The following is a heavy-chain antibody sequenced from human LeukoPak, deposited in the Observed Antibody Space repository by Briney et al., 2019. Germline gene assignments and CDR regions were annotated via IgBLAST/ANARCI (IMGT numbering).Heavy chain of an antibody. CDR1: GYSISSGYY. CDR3: ARVFGSGYDFRGAFDI. J-gene: IGHJ3*02. Sequence: SETLSLTCTVSGYSISSGYYWGWIRQPPGKGLEWIGTIYHSGSTSYNPSLKSRVTMSVDTSKIQFSLKLSSVTAADTAVYYCARVFGSGYDFRGAFDIWGQGTMVTVSS. D-gene: IGHD5-12*01. CDR2: IYHSGST. V-gene: IGHV4-38-2*02.